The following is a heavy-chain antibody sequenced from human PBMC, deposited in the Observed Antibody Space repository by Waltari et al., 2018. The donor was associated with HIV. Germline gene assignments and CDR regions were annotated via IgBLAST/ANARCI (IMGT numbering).Heavy chain of an antibody. D-gene: IGHD3-3*02. CDR1: GFSFTSYW. CDR2: IHPYDPDT. CDR3: ARQSIRTTYRPHYYYGMDV. J-gene: IGHJ6*02. V-gene: IGHV5-51*01. Sequence: EVQLVQSGAEVKKPGESLKISCKGSGFSFTSYWIGWVRQMPGKGLEWMGIIHPYDPDTRYRPSFQGQVTISSDKSIDTAYLQWSSLKVSDTATYYCARQSIRTTYRPHYYYGMDVWGQGTTVTVSS.